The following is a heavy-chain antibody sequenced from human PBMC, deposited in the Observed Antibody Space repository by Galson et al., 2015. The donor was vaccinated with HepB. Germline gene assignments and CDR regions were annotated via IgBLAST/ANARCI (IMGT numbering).Heavy chain of an antibody. V-gene: IGHV3-21*01. J-gene: IGHJ4*02. Sequence: SLRLSCAASGFTFSHDNMNWVRQAPGKGLEWVSSITSSSSSKFYADSVRGRFTISRDDAKNSLYLQMNSLRAEDTAVYYCARRRLYSSSSANFDYWGQGTLVTVSS. CDR1: GFTFSHDN. CDR2: ITSSSSSK. D-gene: IGHD6-6*01. CDR3: ARRRLYSSSSANFDY.